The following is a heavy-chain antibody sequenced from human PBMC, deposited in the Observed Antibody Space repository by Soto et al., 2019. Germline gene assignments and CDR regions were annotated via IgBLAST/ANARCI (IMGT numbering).Heavy chain of an antibody. CDR2: IYWDDDK. D-gene: IGHD7-27*01. J-gene: IGHJ4*02. V-gene: IGHV2-5*02. Sequence: QITLKESGPTLVKPTQTLTLTCTFSGFSLSTSGVGVGWIRQPPGKALEWLALIYWDDDKRCSPSLKSRLTITKDTSKNQVVLTMTNMDPVDTATYYCAHSLIPNWGSRGAFDYWGQGTLVTVSS. CDR3: AHSLIPNWGSRGAFDY. CDR1: GFSLSTSGVG.